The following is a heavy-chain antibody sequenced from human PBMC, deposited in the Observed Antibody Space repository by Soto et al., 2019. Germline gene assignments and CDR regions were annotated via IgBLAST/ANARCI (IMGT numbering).Heavy chain of an antibody. CDR2: IYSGDKT. D-gene: IGHD1-26*01. CDR3: AKDRSGGSYYYSGMDV. V-gene: IGHV3-66*02. J-gene: IGHJ6*02. Sequence: GGSLSLSCAASGFTVSSIYMSWVRQAPGKGLEWVSVIYSGDKTYYADSVKGRFTTSRDNSKNTLYLQMNSLRAEDTAVYYCAKDRSGGSYYYSGMDVWGQGTTVTVS. CDR1: GFTVSSIY.